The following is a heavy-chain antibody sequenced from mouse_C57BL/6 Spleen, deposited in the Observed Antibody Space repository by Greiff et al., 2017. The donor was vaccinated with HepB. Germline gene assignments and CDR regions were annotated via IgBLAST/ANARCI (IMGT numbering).Heavy chain of an antibody. CDR3: ARVFYYGNPYAMDY. CDR2: ISSGSSTI. D-gene: IGHD2-1*01. Sequence: EVQLVESGGGLVKPGGSLKLSCAASGFTFSDYGMHWVRQAPEKGLEWVAYISSGSSTIYYADTVKGRFTISRDNAKNTLFLQMTSLRAEDTAMYYCARVFYYGNPYAMDYWGQGASVTVSS. J-gene: IGHJ4*01. V-gene: IGHV5-17*01. CDR1: GFTFSDYG.